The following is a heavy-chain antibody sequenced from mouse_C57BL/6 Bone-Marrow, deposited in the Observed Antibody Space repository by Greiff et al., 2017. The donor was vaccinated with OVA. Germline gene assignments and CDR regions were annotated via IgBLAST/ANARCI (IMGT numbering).Heavy chain of an antibody. V-gene: IGHV1-81*01. J-gene: IGHJ4*01. Sequence: QVHVKQSGAELARPGASVKLSCKASGYTFTSYGISWVKQRTGQGLEWIGEIYPRSGNTYYNEKFKGKATLTADKSSSTAYMELRSLTSEDSAVYFCASVEILRPGAMDYWGQGTSVTVSS. CDR3: ASVEILRPGAMDY. CDR1: GYTFTSYG. D-gene: IGHD1-2*01. CDR2: IYPRSGNT.